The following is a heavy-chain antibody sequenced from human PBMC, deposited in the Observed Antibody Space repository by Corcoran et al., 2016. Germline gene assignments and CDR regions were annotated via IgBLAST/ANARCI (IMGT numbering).Heavy chain of an antibody. CDR1: GYTFTGYQ. CDR3: ARDGSSGWGWFDP. D-gene: IGHD6-19*01. Sequence: QVQLVQSGAEVKKPGASVKVSCKASGYTFTGYQMHWVRQAPGQGLEWMGWINPNSGGTNYAQKFQGWVNMSRYTSISTAYMELTRLRSDDTAVYYCARDGSSGWGWFDPWGQGTLVTVSS. CDR2: INPNSGGT. J-gene: IGHJ5*02. V-gene: IGHV1-2*04.